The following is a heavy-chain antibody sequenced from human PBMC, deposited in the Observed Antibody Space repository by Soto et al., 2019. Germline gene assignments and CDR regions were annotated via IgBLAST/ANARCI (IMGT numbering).Heavy chain of an antibody. CDR2: ISGSGGST. Sequence: EVQLLESGGGLVQSGGSLSLSCAASGFTFNSYAISWVRQAPGKGLEWVSGISGSGGSTYYADSVNSRITISRDNXXXXXXXXXXXXXXXXXXXXXXXXXXLKGMDVWGQGTTVTVSS. J-gene: IGHJ6*02. CDR1: GFTFNSYA. V-gene: IGHV3-23*01. CDR3: XXXXLKGMDV.